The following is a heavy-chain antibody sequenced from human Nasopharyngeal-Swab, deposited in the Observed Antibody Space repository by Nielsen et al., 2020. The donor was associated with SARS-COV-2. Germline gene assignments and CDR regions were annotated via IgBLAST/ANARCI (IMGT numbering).Heavy chain of an antibody. CDR3: ARVYSSSWIDAFDI. CDR1: GYTFTSYD. CDR2: MNPNSGNT. Sequence: ASVKVSCKASGYTFTSYDINWVRQTTGQGLEWMGWMNPNSGNTGYAQKFQGRVTMTRNTSISTAYKELSSLRSEDTAVYYCARVYSSSWIDAFDIWGQGTMVTVSS. D-gene: IGHD6-13*01. J-gene: IGHJ3*02. V-gene: IGHV1-8*01.